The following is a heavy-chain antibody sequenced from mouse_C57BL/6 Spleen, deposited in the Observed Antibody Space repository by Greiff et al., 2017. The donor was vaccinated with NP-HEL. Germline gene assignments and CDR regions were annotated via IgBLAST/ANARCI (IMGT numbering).Heavy chain of an antibody. V-gene: IGHV1-55*01. CDR3: ARDTTVVATNYFDY. D-gene: IGHD1-1*01. J-gene: IGHJ2*01. Sequence: QVQLKQPGAELVKPGASVKMSCKASGYTFTSYWITWVKQRPGQGLEWIGDIYPGSGSTNYNEKFKSKATLTVDTSSSTAYMQLSSLTSEDSAVYYCARDTTVVATNYFDYWGQGTTLTVSS. CDR2: IYPGSGST. CDR1: GYTFTSYW.